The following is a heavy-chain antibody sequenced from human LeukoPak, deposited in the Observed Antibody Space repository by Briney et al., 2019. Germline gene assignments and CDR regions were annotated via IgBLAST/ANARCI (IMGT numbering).Heavy chain of an antibody. J-gene: IGHJ5*02. Sequence: PGGSLRLSCAASGFTFSNSVMGWVRQAPGKGLEWVSAIGGSGDSTYYTDSVTGRFTISRDNSKNTLYLQMSSLRAEDTALYYCAKLPTGYPNWFDPWGQGTLVTVSS. CDR1: GFTFSNSV. CDR2: IGGSGDST. V-gene: IGHV3-23*01. D-gene: IGHD3-9*01. CDR3: AKLPTGYPNWFDP.